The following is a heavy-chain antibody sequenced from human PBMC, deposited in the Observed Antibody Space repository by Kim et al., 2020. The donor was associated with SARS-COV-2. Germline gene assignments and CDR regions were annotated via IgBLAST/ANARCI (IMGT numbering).Heavy chain of an antibody. D-gene: IGHD3-10*01. CDR1: GSTFTSYG. V-gene: IGHV1-18*01. J-gene: IGHJ6*02. CDR3: ARAYGSGSYWVYYYGMDV. CDR2: ISAYHGNT. Sequence: ASVKVSCKASGSTFTSYGISWVRQAPGQGLEWMGWISAYHGNTNYAQKLQGRVTMTTDTSTSTVYMELRSLRSDDTAVYYCARAYGSGSYWVYYYGMDVWGQGTTVTVSS.